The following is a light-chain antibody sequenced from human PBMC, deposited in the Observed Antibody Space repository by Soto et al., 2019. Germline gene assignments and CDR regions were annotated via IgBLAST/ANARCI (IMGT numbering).Light chain of an antibody. CDR1: SSDVGGYSY. CDR2: EVS. J-gene: IGLJ1*01. V-gene: IGLV2-14*01. Sequence: QSVLTQPRSVSGSPGHSVTISCTGTSSDVGGYSYVSWYQQHPGKAPKLMIYEVSNRPSGVSNRFSGSKSGNTASLTISGLQAEDEADYYCSSYTSSSTLYVFGTGTKVTVL. CDR3: SSYTSSSTLYV.